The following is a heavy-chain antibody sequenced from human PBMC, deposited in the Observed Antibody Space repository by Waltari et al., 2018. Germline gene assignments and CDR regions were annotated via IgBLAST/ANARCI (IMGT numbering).Heavy chain of an antibody. CDR2: INSDGSDT. D-gene: IGHD3-22*01. CDR1: GFTFSRYW. Sequence: EEQLVESGGGLIQPGESLRVSCAVSGFTFSRYWMNWVRQAPGRGLLWVARINSDGSDTSYADSVKGRFTISRDNARNTVYLQMKSLRAEDTAVYYCARVARKTYSSPVPVRDYYYGMDVWGLGTTVTVSS. V-gene: IGHV3-74*01. J-gene: IGHJ6*02. CDR3: ARVARKTYSSPVPVRDYYYGMDV.